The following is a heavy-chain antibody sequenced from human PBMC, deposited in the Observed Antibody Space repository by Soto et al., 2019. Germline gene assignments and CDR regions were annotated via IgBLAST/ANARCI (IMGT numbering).Heavy chain of an antibody. CDR3: ARAHGPSLGSCLDL. V-gene: IGHV3-33*01. J-gene: IGHJ5*02. D-gene: IGHD2-2*01. Sequence: QVQLVESGGGVVQPGRSLRLSCAASGFTFSAYGMHGVRKAPGEGLEWVAVIWYDGGSEYYADSVEGRFTVSRDNAKNTVYLHMDTLRGDDTAVYYCARAHGPSLGSCLDLWGQGTLVTVSA. CDR2: IWYDGGSE. CDR1: GFTFSAYG.